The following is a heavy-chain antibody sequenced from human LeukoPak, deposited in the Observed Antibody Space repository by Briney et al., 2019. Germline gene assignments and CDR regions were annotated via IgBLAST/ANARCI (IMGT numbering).Heavy chain of an antibody. CDR3: ARVGAYSGSYSDS. J-gene: IGHJ4*02. V-gene: IGHV3-11*06. Sequence: PGRSLRLSCAASGFTFSGYYMTWIRQAPGKGLEWVSYISSTSSHANYAASVKGRLTISRDNAKNSLYLQMNSLRAEDTAVYYCARVGAYSGSYSDSWGQGTLVTVSS. D-gene: IGHD1-26*01. CDR1: GFTFSGYY. CDR2: ISSTSSHA.